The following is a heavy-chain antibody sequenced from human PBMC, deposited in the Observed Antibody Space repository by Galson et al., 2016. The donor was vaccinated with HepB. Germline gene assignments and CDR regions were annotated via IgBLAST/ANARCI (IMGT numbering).Heavy chain of an antibody. V-gene: IGHV1-69*13. D-gene: IGHD6-19*01. J-gene: IGHJ3*02. CDR3: AAGSSGWFDGFAFDI. Sequence: SVKVSCKASGGTFNSFAISWVRQAPGQGLEWMGGIVPIFGTATYAQKFQGRVTIIADESSRTDYMEVSSLRPEDTAVYYCAAGSSGWFDGFAFDIWGRGTMVTVSS. CDR1: GGTFNSFA. CDR2: IVPIFGTA.